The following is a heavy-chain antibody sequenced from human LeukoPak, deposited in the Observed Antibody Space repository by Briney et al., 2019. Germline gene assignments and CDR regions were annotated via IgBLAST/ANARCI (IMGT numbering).Heavy chain of an antibody. Sequence: VASVKVSFTASGYTFTSYGISWVRQAPGQGLEWMGWISTYNANTHYPQKLQGRVTMTTDTSTSTAYMELRSLRSDDTAVYYCAREGPQTLGASDYWGQGTLVTVSS. V-gene: IGHV1-18*01. CDR1: GYTFTSYG. J-gene: IGHJ4*02. CDR2: ISTYNANT. CDR3: AREGPQTLGASDY. D-gene: IGHD1-26*01.